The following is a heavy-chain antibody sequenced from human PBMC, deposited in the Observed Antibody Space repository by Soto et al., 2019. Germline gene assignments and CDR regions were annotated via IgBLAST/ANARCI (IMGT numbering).Heavy chain of an antibody. J-gene: IGHJ3*02. Sequence: GGSPRLSCAASGFTVSSNYMSWVRQAPGKGLEWVSVIYSGGSTYYADSVKGRFTISRDNSKNTLYLQMNSLRAEDTAVYYCARDRVYCTNGVCYAFDIWGQGTMVTVSS. CDR3: ARDRVYCTNGVCYAFDI. CDR2: IYSGGST. CDR1: GFTVSSNY. V-gene: IGHV3-53*01. D-gene: IGHD2-8*01.